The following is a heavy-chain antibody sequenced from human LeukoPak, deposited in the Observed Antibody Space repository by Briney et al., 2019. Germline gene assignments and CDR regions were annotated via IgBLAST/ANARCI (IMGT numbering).Heavy chain of an antibody. Sequence: GGSPRLSCAASGFTFSSFNMIWVRQAPGKGLEWVSSISSLSTFIYYADSVKGRFTISRDNTKNSLYLQMNSLRAEDTAVYYCAREMGADFKPYYFDYWGQGTLVTVSS. J-gene: IGHJ4*02. CDR1: GFTFSSFN. D-gene: IGHD5-24*01. CDR3: AREMGADFKPYYFDY. V-gene: IGHV3-21*01. CDR2: ISSLSTFI.